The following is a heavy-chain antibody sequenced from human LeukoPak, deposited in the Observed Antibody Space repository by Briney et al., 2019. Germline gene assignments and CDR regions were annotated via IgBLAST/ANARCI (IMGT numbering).Heavy chain of an antibody. CDR3: AREDYCYYYMDV. V-gene: IGHV1-69*05. Sequence: GASVKVSCKASGGTFTSYAISWVRQAPGQGLEWMGGIIPIFGTANYAQKFQGRVTITTDESTSTAYMELSSLRSEDTAVYYCAREDYCYYYMDVWGKGTTVTVSS. J-gene: IGHJ6*03. CDR2: IIPIFGTA. CDR1: GGTFTSYA.